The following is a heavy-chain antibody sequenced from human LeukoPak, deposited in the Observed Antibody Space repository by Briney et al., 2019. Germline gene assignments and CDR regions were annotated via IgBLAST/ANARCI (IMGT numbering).Heavy chain of an antibody. CDR1: GYTFTSYG. Sequence: ASVKVSCKASGYTFTSYGISWVRQAPGQGLEWMGWISAYNGNTNYAQKLQGRVTMTTDTSTSTAYMELRSLRSDDTAVYYCARLGYCSSTSCSERYHMDVWGKGTTVTVSS. D-gene: IGHD2-2*01. J-gene: IGHJ6*03. CDR2: ISAYNGNT. V-gene: IGHV1-18*01. CDR3: ARLGYCSSTSCSERYHMDV.